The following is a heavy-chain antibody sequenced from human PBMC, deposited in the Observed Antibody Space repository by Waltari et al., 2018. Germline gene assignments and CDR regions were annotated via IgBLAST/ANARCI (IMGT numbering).Heavy chain of an antibody. CDR2: INGDWSTT. V-gene: IGHV3-74*01. D-gene: IGHD4-17*01. CDR1: GFTLSGYW. CDR3: ARGLNIIIGTDFDD. Sequence: EVQLVESGGGLVQLGGSLRLSCAASGFTLSGYWMNWVRQVPGQGLVWVSRINGDWSTTTNADSVKGRFPISRDNAKNTRYLKMNSLSAEDTALYYCARGLNIIIGTDFDDWGQGTLVTVSS. J-gene: IGHJ4*02.